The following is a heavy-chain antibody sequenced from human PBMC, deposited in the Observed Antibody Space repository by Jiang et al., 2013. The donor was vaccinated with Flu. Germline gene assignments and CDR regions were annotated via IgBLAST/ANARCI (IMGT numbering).Heavy chain of an antibody. V-gene: IGHV4-59*09. CDR3: ARGLIVVVPAAKRWWFDP. CDR2: IYYSGST. J-gene: IGHJ5*02. D-gene: IGHD2-2*01. Sequence: LEWIGYIYYSGSTNYNPSLKSRVTISVDTSKNQFSLKLSSVTAADTAVYYCARGLIVVVPAAKRWWFDPWGQGTLVTVSS.